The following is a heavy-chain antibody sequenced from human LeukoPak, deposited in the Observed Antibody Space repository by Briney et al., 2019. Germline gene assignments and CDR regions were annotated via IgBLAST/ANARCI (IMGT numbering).Heavy chain of an antibody. CDR1: GFTFSSYA. D-gene: IGHD5-12*01. CDR3: AKGGYSGSRWWDYY. V-gene: IGHV3-23*01. Sequence: PGGSLRLSCAASGFTFSSYAMSWVRQAPGKGLEWVSAISGSGGSTYYADSVKGRFTISRDNSKNTLYLQMNSLRAEDTAVYYYAKGGYSGSRWWDYYWGQGTLVTVSS. J-gene: IGHJ4*02. CDR2: ISGSGGST.